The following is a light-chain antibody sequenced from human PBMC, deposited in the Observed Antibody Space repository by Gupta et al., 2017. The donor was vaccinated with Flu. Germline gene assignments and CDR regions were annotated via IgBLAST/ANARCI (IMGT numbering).Light chain of an antibody. CDR2: KAS. Sequence: DIQMTQSPSTLSASVGDRVTITCRASQSISSWLAWYQQKPGKAPKLLIYKASSLESGVPSRFSGSGSGTEFTLTISSLQPDDFAPYYCQQYNSYSPETFGQGTKVEIK. CDR1: QSISSW. J-gene: IGKJ1*01. CDR3: QQYNSYSPET. V-gene: IGKV1-5*03.